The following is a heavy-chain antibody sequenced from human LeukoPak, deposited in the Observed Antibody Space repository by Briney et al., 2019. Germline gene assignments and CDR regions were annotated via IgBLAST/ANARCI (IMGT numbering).Heavy chain of an antibody. V-gene: IGHV4-39*01. CDR1: XGSISSXSYY. CDR3: ARAPLRFLEWLFSDFDY. J-gene: IGHJ4*02. CDR2: IYYSGST. D-gene: IGHD3-3*01. Sequence: LTXXVSXGSISSXSYYXGWIXQPXXXXXEWIGSIYYSGSTYYNPSLKSRVTISVDTSKNQFSLKLSSVTAADTAVYYCARAPLRFLEWLFSDFDYWGQGTLVTVSS.